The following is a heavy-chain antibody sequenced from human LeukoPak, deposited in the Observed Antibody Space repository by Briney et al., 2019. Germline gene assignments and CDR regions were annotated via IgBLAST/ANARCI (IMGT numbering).Heavy chain of an antibody. CDR3: ARGGALWTMMN. CDR2: IYTSGST. J-gene: IGHJ4*02. CDR1: GVSVSNFY. V-gene: IGHV4-4*07. D-gene: IGHD3-22*01. Sequence: SETLSLTCTVSGVSVSNFYWSWIRQPAGKGLEWIGRIYTSGSTNYNPSLRSRVTMSVDTSKNQLSLKLSSVTAADTAVYYCARGGALWTMMNWGQGTLVTVSS.